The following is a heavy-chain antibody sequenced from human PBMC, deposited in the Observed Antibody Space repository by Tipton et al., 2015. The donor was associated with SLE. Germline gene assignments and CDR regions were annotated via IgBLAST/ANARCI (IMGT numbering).Heavy chain of an antibody. CDR2: INHSGST. J-gene: IGHJ6*03. CDR3: ARGLNYYDSSGYCPFYYMDV. V-gene: IGHV4-34*01. CDR1: GGSFSDYY. D-gene: IGHD3-22*01. Sequence: TLSLTCAVYGGSFSDYYWSWIRQPPGKGLEWIGEINHSGSTNYNPSLKSRVTISVDTSKNQFSLKLSSVSAADTAVYYCARGLNYYDSSGYCPFYYMDVWGKGTTVTVSS.